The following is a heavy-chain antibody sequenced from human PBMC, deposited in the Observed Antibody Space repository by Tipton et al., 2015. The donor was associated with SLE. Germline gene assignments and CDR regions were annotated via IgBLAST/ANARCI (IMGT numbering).Heavy chain of an antibody. CDR2: IWYDGSDK. D-gene: IGHD1-1*01. J-gene: IGHJ4*02. V-gene: IGHV3-33*01. CDR1: GFTFSNYA. Sequence: SGFTFSNYAMHWVRQAPGKGLEWVAVIWYDGSDKYYADSVKGRFTISRDNSKNTLYVQMNSLRAEDTAVYYCARDGNGDYFDYWGQGTLVTVSS. CDR3: ARDGNGDYFDY.